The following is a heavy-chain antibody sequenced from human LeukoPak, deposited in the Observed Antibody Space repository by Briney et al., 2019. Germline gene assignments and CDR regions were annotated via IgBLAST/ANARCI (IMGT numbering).Heavy chain of an antibody. CDR2: IYPGDSDT. CDR1: GYSFTSYW. Sequence: GESLKISCKGSGYSFTSYWIGWVRQMPGKGLEWMGIIYPGDSDTRYNPPFQGQVTISADKSISTAYLQWSSLKASDTAMYYCARGGYCGGDCSQYYYYGMDVWGQGTTVTVSS. V-gene: IGHV5-51*01. CDR3: ARGGYCGGDCSQYYYYGMDV. D-gene: IGHD2-21*02. J-gene: IGHJ6*02.